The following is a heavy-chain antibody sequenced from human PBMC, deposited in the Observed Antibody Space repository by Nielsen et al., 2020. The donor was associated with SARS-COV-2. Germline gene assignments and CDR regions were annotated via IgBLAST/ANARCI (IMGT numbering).Heavy chain of an antibody. D-gene: IGHD2-15*01. Sequence: GGSLRLSCAASGFTFSSYSMNWVRQAPGKGLEWVSSISSSSSYIYYADSVKGRFTISRDNAKNSLYLQMNSLRAEDTAVYYCARGRCSGGSCYPNYYYGMDVWGQGTTVTVSS. V-gene: IGHV3-21*01. CDR3: ARGRCSGGSCYPNYYYGMDV. CDR2: ISSSSSYI. J-gene: IGHJ6*02. CDR1: GFTFSSYS.